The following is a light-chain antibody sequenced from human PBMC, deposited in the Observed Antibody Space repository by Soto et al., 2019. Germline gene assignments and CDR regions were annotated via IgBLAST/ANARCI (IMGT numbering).Light chain of an antibody. CDR2: GVS. CDR3: QQSYSTPWT. CDR1: QSVRTY. V-gene: IGKV1-39*01. Sequence: DIQMMQSPSSLSASVGDRVTITCRASQSVRTYLNWYQQKPGKAPNLLIYGVSTLYSGVPSRFSGAGSGTDFTLTISSLQPEDFATYYCQQSYSTPWTFGPGTKVEIK. J-gene: IGKJ1*01.